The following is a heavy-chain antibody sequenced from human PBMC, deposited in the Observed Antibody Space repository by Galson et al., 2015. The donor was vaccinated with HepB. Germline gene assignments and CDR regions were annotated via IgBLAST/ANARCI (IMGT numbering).Heavy chain of an antibody. CDR2: IIPIFGTA. D-gene: IGHD6-19*01. J-gene: IGHJ4*02. V-gene: IGHV1-69*13. CDR1: GGTFSSYA. CDR3: ARAAAGIAVAGTLAPFDY. Sequence: VKVSCKASGGTFSSYAISWVRQAPGQGLEWMGGIIPIFGTANYAQKFQGRVTITADKSTSTAYMELSSLRSEDTAVYYCARAAAGIAVAGTLAPFDYWGQGTLVTVSS.